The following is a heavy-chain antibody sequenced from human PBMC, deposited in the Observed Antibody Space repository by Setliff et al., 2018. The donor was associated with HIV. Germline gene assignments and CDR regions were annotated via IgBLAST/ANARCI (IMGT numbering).Heavy chain of an antibody. J-gene: IGHJ3*02. D-gene: IGHD1-26*01. CDR1: GYSFTNYA. V-gene: IGHV1-3*01. Sequence: ASVKVSCKASGYSFTNYAMHWVRQALGQRLEWMGWINVGNDNTKYSQRLQDRVTIARDTSASTAYMELNSLRAEGTAVYYCARDRPRGGGSLDAFDIWGQGTMVTVSS. CDR3: ARDRPRGGGSLDAFDI. CDR2: INVGNDNT.